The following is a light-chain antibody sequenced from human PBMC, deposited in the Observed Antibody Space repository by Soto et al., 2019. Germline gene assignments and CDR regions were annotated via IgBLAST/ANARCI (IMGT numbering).Light chain of an antibody. CDR1: SSDVGGYNY. CDR3: SSYTSSSTLVV. Sequence: QSVLTQPASVSGSPGQSITISCTGTSSDVGGYNYVSWYQQHPGKAPKLMIYDVSNRPSGVSIRFSGSKSGNTASLTISGLQAEDEVDYYCSSYTSSSTLVVFGGGTKLTVL. J-gene: IGLJ2*01. CDR2: DVS. V-gene: IGLV2-14*01.